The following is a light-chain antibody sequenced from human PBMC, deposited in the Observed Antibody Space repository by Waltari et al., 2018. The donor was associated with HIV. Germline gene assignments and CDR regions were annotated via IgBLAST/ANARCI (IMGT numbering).Light chain of an antibody. CDR3: QQYYSAPLT. V-gene: IGKV4-1*01. Sequence: DIVMTQSPDSLALSLGERATINCKSSQCLVYNYKNKHDLYLAWYQQKPGQPPKLLIYWASTREFGVPDRFSGSGSGTEFTLTISSLQAEDVAVYYCQQYYSAPLTFGQGTRLEIK. CDR1: QCLVYNYKNKHDLY. J-gene: IGKJ5*01. CDR2: WAS.